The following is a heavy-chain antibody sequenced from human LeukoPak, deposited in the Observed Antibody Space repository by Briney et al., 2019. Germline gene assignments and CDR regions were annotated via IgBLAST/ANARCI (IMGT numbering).Heavy chain of an antibody. CDR1: GFTFDDYA. CDR2: ISWNSGSI. CDR3: AKDRRPYIAVAGISYMPWMGSMDV. V-gene: IGHV3-9*01. J-gene: IGHJ6*04. D-gene: IGHD6-19*01. Sequence: PGGSLRLSCAASGFTFDDYAMHWVRQAPGKGLEWVSGISWNSGSIGYADSVKGRFTISRDNSKNTLYLQMNSLRAEDTAVYYCAKDRRPYIAVAGISYMPWMGSMDVWGKGTTVTISS.